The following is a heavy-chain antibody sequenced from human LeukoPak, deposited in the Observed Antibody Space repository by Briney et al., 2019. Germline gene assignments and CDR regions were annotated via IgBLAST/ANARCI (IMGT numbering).Heavy chain of an antibody. V-gene: IGHV3-21*01. J-gene: IGHJ4*02. CDR2: ISSSGASI. Sequence: PGGSLRLSCAASGFTFSGYNMNWVRQAPGKGLEWVSSISSSGASIYYVDSVKGRFTISRDNAKNSLYLQMNSLRAEDTAVYYCARDFVYGSGSYPFDYWGQGTLVTVSS. D-gene: IGHD3-10*01. CDR3: ARDFVYGSGSYPFDY. CDR1: GFTFSGYN.